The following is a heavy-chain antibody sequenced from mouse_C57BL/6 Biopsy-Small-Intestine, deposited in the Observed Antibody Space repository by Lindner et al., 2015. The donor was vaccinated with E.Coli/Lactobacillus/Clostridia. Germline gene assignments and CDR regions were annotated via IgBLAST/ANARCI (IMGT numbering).Heavy chain of an antibody. J-gene: IGHJ4*01. Sequence: SVKVSCKASGYTFTSYGISWVRQAPGQGLEWMGWISSNNGNTNFAQKVQDRVTMTTDTSTSTVYMELRSLRSDDTAVYYCVRAYSSGLLGHWGQGTLVTVSS. CDR2: ISSNNGNT. V-gene: IGHV1-7*01. CDR3: VRAYSSGLLGH. D-gene: IGHD3-3*01. CDR1: GYTFTSYG.